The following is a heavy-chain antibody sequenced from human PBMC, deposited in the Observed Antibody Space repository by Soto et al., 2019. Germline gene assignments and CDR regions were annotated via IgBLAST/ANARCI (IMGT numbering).Heavy chain of an antibody. CDR3: ARAMRQLGSYGMDV. V-gene: IGHV3-74*02. CDR1: GFTFNNYW. CDR2: INSDGSST. D-gene: IGHD6-6*01. Sequence: VQLVESGGGVVQPGRSLRLSCAASGFTFNNYWMHWVRQAPGKGLVWVSRINSDGSSTSYADSVKGRFTISRDNAKNTLYLQMNSLRAEDTAVYYCARAMRQLGSYGMDVWGQGTTVTVSS. J-gene: IGHJ6*02.